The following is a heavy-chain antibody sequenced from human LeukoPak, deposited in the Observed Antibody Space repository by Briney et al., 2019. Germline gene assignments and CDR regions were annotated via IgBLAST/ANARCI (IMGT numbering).Heavy chain of an antibody. CDR3: ARGMVRGVISDAY. Sequence: PGRSLRLSCAASGFTFSSYGMHWVRQAPGKGLEWVAVIWYDGSNKYYADSVKGRFTISRDNSKNTLYLQMNSLRAGDTAVYYCARGMVRGVISDAYWGQGTLVTVSS. CDR1: GFTFSSYG. CDR2: IWYDGSNK. D-gene: IGHD3-10*01. J-gene: IGHJ4*02. V-gene: IGHV3-33*08.